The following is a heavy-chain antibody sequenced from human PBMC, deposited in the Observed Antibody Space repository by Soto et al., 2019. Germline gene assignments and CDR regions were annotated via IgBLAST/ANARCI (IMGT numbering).Heavy chain of an antibody. CDR2: SRDKANSYTT. Sequence: GGSQRLSSAVSGLHFRDHYMDWVRQAPGKGLEWVGRSRDKANSYTTEYAASVKGRFTISRDDSKNPLYLQMSSLKTEDTAVYYCVRVLSQAYFDYWGQGTLVTVSS. J-gene: IGHJ4*02. V-gene: IGHV3-72*01. CDR1: GLHFRDHY. CDR3: VRVLSQAYFDY.